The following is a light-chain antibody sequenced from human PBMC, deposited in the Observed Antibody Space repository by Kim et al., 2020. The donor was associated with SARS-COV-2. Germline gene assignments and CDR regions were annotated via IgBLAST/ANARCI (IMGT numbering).Light chain of an antibody. CDR3: QSFDANNDVV. J-gene: IGLJ2*01. Sequence: KTVTISSTGSRGNIASNYVQWYQQRPDTAPRVVVFENDQRPSGVPDRFSGSIDSSSNSASLTISGLESEDEADYYCQSFDANNDVVFGGGTKVTVL. CDR1: RGNIASNY. CDR2: END. V-gene: IGLV6-57*02.